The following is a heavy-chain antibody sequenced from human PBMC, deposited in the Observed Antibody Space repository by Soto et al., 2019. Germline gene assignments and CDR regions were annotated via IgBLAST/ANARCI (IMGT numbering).Heavy chain of an antibody. CDR3: ARDSLRVGNDYGMDV. CDR2: ISYDGSNK. CDR1: GFTFSSYA. Sequence: LRLSCAASGFTFSSYAMHWVRQAPGKGLEWVAVISYDGSNKYYADSVKGRFTISRDNSKNTLYLQMNSLRAEDTAVYYCARDSLRVGNDYGMDVWGQGTTVTVSS. D-gene: IGHD4-17*01. J-gene: IGHJ6*02. V-gene: IGHV3-30-3*01.